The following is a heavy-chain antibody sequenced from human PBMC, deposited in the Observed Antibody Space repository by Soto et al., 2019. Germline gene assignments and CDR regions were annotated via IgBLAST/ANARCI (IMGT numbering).Heavy chain of an antibody. CDR1: GYTFTSYG. CDR3: ARVPGGYSSSSHFDY. V-gene: IGHV1-18*01. D-gene: IGHD6-6*01. Sequence: ASVKVSCKASGYTFTSYGISWVRQAPGQGLEWMGWISAYNGNTNYAQKLQGRVTMTTDTSTSTAYMELRSLRSDDTAVYYCARVPGGYSSSSHFDYWGQGTLVTVSS. J-gene: IGHJ4*02. CDR2: ISAYNGNT.